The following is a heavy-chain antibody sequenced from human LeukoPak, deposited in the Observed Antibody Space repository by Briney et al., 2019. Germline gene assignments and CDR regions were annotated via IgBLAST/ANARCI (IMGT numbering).Heavy chain of an antibody. D-gene: IGHD5-18*01. V-gene: IGHV4-59*08. CDR1: GGSISSYY. CDR2: IYYSGST. CDR3: AGGYYTAMGYYYYYGMDV. J-gene: IGHJ6*02. Sequence: TSETLSLTCTVSGGSISSYYWSWIRQPPGKGLEWIGYIYYSGSTNYNPSLKSRVTISVDTSKNQFSLKLSSVTAADTAVYYCAGGYYTAMGYYYYYGMDVWGQGTTVTVSS.